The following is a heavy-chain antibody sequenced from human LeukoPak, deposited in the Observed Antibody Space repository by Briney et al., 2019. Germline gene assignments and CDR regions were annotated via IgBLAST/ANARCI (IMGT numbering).Heavy chain of an antibody. CDR1: GGSISSYY. Sequence: PSETLSLTCTVSGGSISSYYWSWIRQPPGKGLEWIGYIYYSGSTNYNPSLKSRVTISVDTSKNQFSLKLSSVTAADTAVYYCARVHLSSSSDYWGQGTLVTVSS. D-gene: IGHD6-13*01. J-gene: IGHJ4*02. CDR2: IYYSGST. V-gene: IGHV4-59*01. CDR3: ARVHLSSSSDY.